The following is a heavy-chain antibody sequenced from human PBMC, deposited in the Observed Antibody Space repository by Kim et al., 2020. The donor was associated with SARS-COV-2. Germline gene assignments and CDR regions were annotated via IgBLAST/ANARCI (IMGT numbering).Heavy chain of an antibody. V-gene: IGHV3-30*14. CDR2: SNN. Sequence: SNNSDADSVEVRFTISTDNSKHTVYVQINSLRAEDTAVYYCARDSPPFDAWGQGTLVTVSS. J-gene: IGHJ5*02. CDR3: ARDSPPFDA.